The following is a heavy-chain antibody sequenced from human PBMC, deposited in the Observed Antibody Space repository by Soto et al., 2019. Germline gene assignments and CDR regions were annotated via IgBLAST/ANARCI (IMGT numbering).Heavy chain of an antibody. CDR2: IWYDGSNK. D-gene: IGHD3-3*01. V-gene: IGHV3-33*01. J-gene: IGHJ6*02. Sequence: LRLSCAASGFTFSSYGMHWVRQAPGKGLEWVAVIWYDGSNKYYADSVKGRFTISRDNSKNTLYLQMNSLRAEDTAVYYCARVDFWSGTYGMDVWGQGTTVTVSS. CDR1: GFTFSSYG. CDR3: ARVDFWSGTYGMDV.